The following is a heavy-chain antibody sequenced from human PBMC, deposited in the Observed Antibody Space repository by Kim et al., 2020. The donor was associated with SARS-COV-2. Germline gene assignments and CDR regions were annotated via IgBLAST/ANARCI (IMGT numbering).Heavy chain of an antibody. J-gene: IGHJ1*01. Sequence: SETLSLTCSVSGVTMSSYYWTWIRQPPGKGLEWIGNMYDGGTTNYNPSLKSRVTISIDTSKNQFSLKLTSVTAADTAIYYCARDFRAVAGTWVGYF. CDR2: MYDGGTT. CDR3: ARDFRAVAGTWVGYF. D-gene: IGHD6-19*01. V-gene: IGHV4-59*01. CDR1: GVTMSSYY.